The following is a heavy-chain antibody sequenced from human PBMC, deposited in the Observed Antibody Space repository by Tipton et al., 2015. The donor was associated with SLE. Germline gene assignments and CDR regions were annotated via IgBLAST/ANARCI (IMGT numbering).Heavy chain of an antibody. Sequence: SLRLSCAGSGFTFSDFYMSWLRQAPGKGLEWVSYISSCGTVKYYADSVKGRFTISRDNAKNSLYLQMNSLRAEDTAVYYCARGGYYYGSGSPDVFDIWGQGTMVTVSS. CDR2: ISSCGTVK. J-gene: IGHJ3*02. V-gene: IGHV3-11*04. CDR3: ARGGYYYGSGSPDVFDI. CDR1: GFTFSDFY. D-gene: IGHD3-10*01.